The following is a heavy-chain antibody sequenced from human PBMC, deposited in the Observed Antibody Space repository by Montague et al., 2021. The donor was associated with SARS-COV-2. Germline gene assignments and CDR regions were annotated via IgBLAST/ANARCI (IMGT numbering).Heavy chain of an antibody. V-gene: IGHV6-1*01. J-gene: IGHJ6*02. CDR1: GDSVSRNTAF. Sequence: CAISGDSVSRNTAFWNWVRQSPSRGLEFLGRTYYRSKWQNDYAASVRSRITINPDTSKNQFSLHLNSVTPEDTAVYYCSRGTLRFGMDVWGQGTTVTVSS. CDR2: TYYRSKWQN. D-gene: IGHD4-17*01. CDR3: SRGTLRFGMDV.